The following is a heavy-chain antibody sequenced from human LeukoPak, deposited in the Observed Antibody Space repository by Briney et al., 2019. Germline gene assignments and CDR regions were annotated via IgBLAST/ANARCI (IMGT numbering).Heavy chain of an antibody. CDR2: INPNSGGT. D-gene: IGHD3-22*01. Sequence: GASVKVSCKASGYTFTGYYMHWVRQAPGQGLEWMGWINPNSGGTNYAQKFQGRVTMTRDTSISTAYMELSRLRSDDTAVYYCARDYYDSSGYPLRNWFDPWGQGTLVTVSS. V-gene: IGHV1-2*02. J-gene: IGHJ5*02. CDR1: GYTFTGYY. CDR3: ARDYYDSSGYPLRNWFDP.